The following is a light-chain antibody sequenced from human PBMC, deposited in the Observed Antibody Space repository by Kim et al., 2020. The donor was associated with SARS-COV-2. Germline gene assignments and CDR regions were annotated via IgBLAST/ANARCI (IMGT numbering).Light chain of an antibody. J-gene: IGKJ3*01. CDR2: WAS. CDR3: QQHYSTPFT. V-gene: IGKV4-1*01. Sequence: DIVMTQSPDSLAVSLGERATINCKSSQSVLHSSNNKNYLAWYQQKPGQPPKLLIYWASTRESGVPDRFSGSGSRTDFTLTISSLRAEDVAVYYCQQHYSTPFTFGPGTKVDIK. CDR1: QSVLHSSNNKNY.